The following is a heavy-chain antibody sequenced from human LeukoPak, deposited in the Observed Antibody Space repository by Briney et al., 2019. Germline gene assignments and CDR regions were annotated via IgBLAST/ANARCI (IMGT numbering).Heavy chain of an antibody. CDR2: IIGSGGST. CDR3: AKDHGQAIVPRRFDY. Sequence: GGSLRLSCAASGFTFNRHAMIWVRQAPGKGLEWVSAIIGSGGSTYYADSVKGRFTISRDNSKTTVDLQMNSLRADDTAVYYCAKDHGQAIVPRRFDYWGQGTLVTVSS. CDR1: GFTFNRHA. J-gene: IGHJ4*02. V-gene: IGHV3-23*01. D-gene: IGHD6-6*01.